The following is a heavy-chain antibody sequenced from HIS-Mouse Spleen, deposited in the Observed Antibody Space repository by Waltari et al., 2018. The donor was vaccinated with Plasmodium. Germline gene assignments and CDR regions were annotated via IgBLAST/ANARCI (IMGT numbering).Heavy chain of an antibody. CDR3: ASSWYWYFDL. Sequence: EVQLVESGGGLVQPGGSLRLPCAASGFTFSSYWMSWVRQAPGKGREWVANIKKDGSEKSYVDSVKGRFTISRDNAKNSLYLQMNSLRAEDTAVYYCASSWYWYFDLWGRGTLVTVSS. V-gene: IGHV3-7*01. CDR1: GFTFSSYW. CDR2: IKKDGSEK. D-gene: IGHD6-13*01. J-gene: IGHJ2*01.